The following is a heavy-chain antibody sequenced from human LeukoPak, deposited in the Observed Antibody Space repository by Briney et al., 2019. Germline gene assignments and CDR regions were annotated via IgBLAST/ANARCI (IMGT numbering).Heavy chain of an antibody. CDR1: GFTFTNSA. Sequence: GRSLRLSCAASGFTFTNSAMTWVRQAPGKGLEWVSTVSGSGGNTYYADSVKGRFTISRDNSENTLYLQMNSLRAQDTAVYYCAKSLAVPGSPDYWGQGTLVTVSS. V-gene: IGHV3-23*01. CDR3: AKSLAVPGSPDY. J-gene: IGHJ4*02. D-gene: IGHD6-19*01. CDR2: VSGSGGNT.